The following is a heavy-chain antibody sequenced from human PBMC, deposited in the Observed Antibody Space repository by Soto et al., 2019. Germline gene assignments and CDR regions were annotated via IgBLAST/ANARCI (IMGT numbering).Heavy chain of an antibody. CDR1: GFTFSDSA. J-gene: IGHJ2*01. Sequence: GGSLRLSCAASGFTFSDSALHWVRQASGKGLEWVGRIRTKVNDYATIYAASVKGRFTVSRDDSNNAAYLQMDSLKTEDTAIYYCTSPNAPGDYDWYFDLWGRATLVTVPS. D-gene: IGHD4-17*01. CDR3: TSPNAPGDYDWYFDL. V-gene: IGHV3-73*01. CDR2: IRTKVNDYAT.